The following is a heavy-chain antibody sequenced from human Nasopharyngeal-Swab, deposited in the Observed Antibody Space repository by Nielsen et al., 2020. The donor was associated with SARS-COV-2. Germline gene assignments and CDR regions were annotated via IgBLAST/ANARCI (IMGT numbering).Heavy chain of an antibody. CDR2: ISGLGGST. J-gene: IGHJ4*02. CDR1: GFTFRNYA. V-gene: IGHV3-23*01. CDR3: ARYGRTTVDY. Sequence: GESLKISCAASGFTFRNYAMSWVRQAPGKGLEWISAISGLGGSTYYADSVKGRSTISRDNSKNTLYLQMNSLRAEDTAVYYCARYGRTTVDYWGQGTLVTVSS. D-gene: IGHD2/OR15-2a*01.